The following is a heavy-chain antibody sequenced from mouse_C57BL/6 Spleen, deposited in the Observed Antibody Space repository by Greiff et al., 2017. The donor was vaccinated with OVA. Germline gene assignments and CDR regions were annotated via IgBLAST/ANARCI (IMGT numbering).Heavy chain of an antibody. Sequence: QVQLKQSGAELVRPGTSVKVSCKASGYAFTNYLIEWVKQRPGQGLEWIGVINPGSGGTNYNEKFKGKATLTADKSSSTAYMQLSSLTSEDSAVYFCARRGVDVVGGYFDYWGQGTTLTVSS. D-gene: IGHD1-1*02. CDR2: INPGSGGT. CDR1: GYAFTNYL. J-gene: IGHJ2*01. CDR3: ARRGVDVVGGYFDY. V-gene: IGHV1-54*01.